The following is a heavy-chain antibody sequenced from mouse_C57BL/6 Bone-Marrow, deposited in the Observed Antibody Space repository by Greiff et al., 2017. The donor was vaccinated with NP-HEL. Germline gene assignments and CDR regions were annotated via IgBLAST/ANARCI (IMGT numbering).Heavy chain of an antibody. CDR2: IYPGGGYT. CDR3: ARWEAAQGYYFDY. CDR1: GYTFTNYW. Sequence: QVQLQQSGAELVRPGTSVKMSCKASGYTFTNYWIGWAKQRPGHGLEWIGDIYPGGGYTNYNEKFKGKATLTADKSSSTAYMQFSSLTSEDSAVYYCARWEAAQGYYFDYWGQGTTLTVSS. V-gene: IGHV1-63*01. J-gene: IGHJ2*01. D-gene: IGHD6-1*01.